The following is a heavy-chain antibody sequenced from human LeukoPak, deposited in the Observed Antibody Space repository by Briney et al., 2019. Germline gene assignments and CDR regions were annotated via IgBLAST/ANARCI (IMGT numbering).Heavy chain of an antibody. J-gene: IGHJ4*02. V-gene: IGHV4-34*01. CDR3: ARILYSSGWYTDLPDY. CDR1: GGSFSGYY. D-gene: IGHD6-19*01. Sequence: SETLSLTCAVYGGSFSGYYWGWIRQPPGKVLEWIGEINHSRSTNYNPSLKSRVTISVDTSKNQFSLKLSSVAAADTAVYYCARILYSSGWYTDLPDYWGQGTLVTVSS. CDR2: INHSRST.